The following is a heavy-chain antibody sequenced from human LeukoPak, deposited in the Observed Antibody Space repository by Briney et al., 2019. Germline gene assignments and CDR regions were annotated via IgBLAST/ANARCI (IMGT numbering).Heavy chain of an antibody. D-gene: IGHD3-9*01. V-gene: IGHV3-23*01. CDR3: AKGQSDWLLVDF. J-gene: IGHJ4*02. CDR1: GFTFSTFA. Sequence: PGGSLRLSCVASGFTFSTFAMNWVRQGPGNGLEWVSTIGGSGRDTAYADSVEGRFTIFRDNSKSMLYLQMNSLRAEDTAIYYCAKGQSDWLLVDFWGQGALVTVSS. CDR2: IGGSGRDT.